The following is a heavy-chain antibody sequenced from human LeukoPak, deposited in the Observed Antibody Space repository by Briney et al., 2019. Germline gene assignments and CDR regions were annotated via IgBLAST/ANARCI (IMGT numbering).Heavy chain of an antibody. CDR3: ARRDPLSSFDY. Sequence: PSETLSLTCTVSGDSISSYYWSWIRQPPGKGLEWIGYIYYTGSTNYNPSLKSRVTMSVDTSKKQFSLRLSSVTAADTAVYFCARRDPLSSFDYWGQGTLVTVSS. CDR1: GDSISSYY. J-gene: IGHJ4*02. V-gene: IGHV4-59*08. CDR2: IYYTGST. D-gene: IGHD2/OR15-2a*01.